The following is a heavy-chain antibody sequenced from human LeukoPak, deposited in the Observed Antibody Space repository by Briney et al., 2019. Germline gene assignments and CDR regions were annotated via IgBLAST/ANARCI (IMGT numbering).Heavy chain of an antibody. J-gene: IGHJ5*02. CDR2: LSSGGTT. D-gene: IGHD3-22*01. V-gene: IGHV4-39*01. CDR1: GDSISSSNYF. CDR3: ARGSGKYYYDSSGYYHVNWFDP. Sequence: ASETLSLTCTVSGDSISSSNYFWGWIRQPPGKGLDWIVSLSSGGTTYYNGSLKSRVTVSVDTSKNQFSLKLSSVTAADTAVYYCARGSGKYYYDSSGYYHVNWFDPWGQGTLVTVSS.